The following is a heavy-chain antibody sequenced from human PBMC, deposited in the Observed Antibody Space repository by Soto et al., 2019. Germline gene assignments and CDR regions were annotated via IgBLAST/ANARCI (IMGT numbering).Heavy chain of an antibody. CDR3: ARGGDGPITMIVVAYDAFDI. CDR2: IYYSGST. Sequence: KPSESLSLTCTVSGGSISSYYWSWIRQPPGKGLEWIGYIYYSGSTNYNPSLKSRVTISVDTSKNQFSLKLSSVTAADTAVYYCARGGDGPITMIVVAYDAFDIWGQGTMVTVSS. J-gene: IGHJ3*02. CDR1: GGSISSYY. V-gene: IGHV4-59*01. D-gene: IGHD3-22*01.